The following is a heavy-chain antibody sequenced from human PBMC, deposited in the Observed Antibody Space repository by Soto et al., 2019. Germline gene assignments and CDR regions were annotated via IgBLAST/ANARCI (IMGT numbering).Heavy chain of an antibody. CDR3: ASVQLVRRRGVYYYDGMDV. CDR2: INAGNGNT. Sequence: GASVKVSCKASGYTFTSYAMHWVRQAPGQRLEWMGWINAGNGNTKYSQKFQGRVTITRDTSASTAYMELSSLRSEDTAVYYCASVQLVRRRGVYYYDGMDVWAQGTTVPVSS. D-gene: IGHD1-1*01. J-gene: IGHJ6*01. V-gene: IGHV1-3*01. CDR1: GYTFTSYA.